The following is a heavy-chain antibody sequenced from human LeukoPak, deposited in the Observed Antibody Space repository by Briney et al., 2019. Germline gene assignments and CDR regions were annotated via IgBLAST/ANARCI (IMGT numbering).Heavy chain of an antibody. CDR1: GFTFSVHW. CDR2: ISSSGSTI. Sequence: GGSLRLSCAASGFTFSVHWMSWVRQAPGKGLEWVSYISSSGSTIYYADSVKGRFTISRDNAKNSLYLQMNSLRAEDTAVYYCARDYPDFDCWGQGTLVTVSS. J-gene: IGHJ4*02. CDR3: ARDYPDFDC. V-gene: IGHV3-48*03.